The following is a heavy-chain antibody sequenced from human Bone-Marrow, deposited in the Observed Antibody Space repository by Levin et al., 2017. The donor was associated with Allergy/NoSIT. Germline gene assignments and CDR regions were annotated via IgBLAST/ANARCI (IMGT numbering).Heavy chain of an antibody. CDR2: ISYNGDSI. Sequence: LSLTCAVSGFNIHDSGMHWLRPAPGKGLEWLAGISYNGDSIGYADSVKGRFTISRDNAKNSLYLQMNTLRGDDTAFYYCAKVSTAYSVDPPAIFDSWGQGTLVTVSS. CDR1: GFNIHDSG. J-gene: IGHJ4*02. V-gene: IGHV3-9*01. D-gene: IGHD3-16*01. CDR3: AKVSTAYSVDPPAIFDS.